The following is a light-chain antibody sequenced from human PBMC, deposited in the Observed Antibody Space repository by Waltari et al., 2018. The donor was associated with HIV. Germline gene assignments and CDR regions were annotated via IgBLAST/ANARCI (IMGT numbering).Light chain of an antibody. CDR3: QQYYSSPLT. V-gene: IGKV4-1*01. Sequence: ILMTQSPDPLTVSLGERATINCKSSQRVFFGSNNKNYLAWYQQKPGQPPKLLFYWASTRESGVPDRFSVSGSGTDFNLTISSLRTEDVAVYYCQQYYSSPLTFGGGTKVEI. CDR2: WAS. J-gene: IGKJ4*01. CDR1: QRVFFGSNNKNY.